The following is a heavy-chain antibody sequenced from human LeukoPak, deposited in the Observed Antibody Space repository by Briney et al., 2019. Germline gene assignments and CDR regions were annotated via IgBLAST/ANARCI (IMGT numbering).Heavy chain of an antibody. J-gene: IGHJ4*02. CDR1: GFTFSSYA. CDR2: ISGSGGSI. CDR3: AKDVSSGSYVDY. D-gene: IGHD1-26*01. V-gene: IGHV3-23*01. Sequence: GGSLRLSSAASGFTFSSYAMTWVRQAPGKGLEWVSAISGSGGSIDYADSVKGRFFISRDNFKNTLYLQMNSLRAEDTAVYYCAKDVSSGSYVDYWGQGTLVTVSS.